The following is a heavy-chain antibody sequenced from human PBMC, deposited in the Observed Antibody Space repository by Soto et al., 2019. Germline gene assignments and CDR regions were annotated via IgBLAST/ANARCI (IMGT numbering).Heavy chain of an antibody. CDR2: INAGNGNT. CDR3: ARGPGGPDGPGDY. J-gene: IGHJ4*02. V-gene: IGHV1-3*01. Sequence: QVQLVQSGAEVKKPGASVKVSCKASGYTFTNYAMHWVRQAPGQRLEWMGWINAGNGNTKYSQKFQGRVTITRDTSPSTAYMDLSSLRSEGTAVYYCARGPGGPDGPGDYWRQGTLVTVSS. CDR1: GYTFTNYA. D-gene: IGHD2-15*01.